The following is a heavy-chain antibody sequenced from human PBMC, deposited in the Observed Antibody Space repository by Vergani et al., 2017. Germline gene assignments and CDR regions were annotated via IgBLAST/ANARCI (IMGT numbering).Heavy chain of an antibody. CDR3: AKWEVVVPAASYYFDY. CDR2: INSDGSST. V-gene: IGHV3-74*02. J-gene: IGHJ4*02. Sequence: EVQLVESGGGLVKPGGSLRLSCAASGFTFSSYWMHWVRQAPGKGLVWVSRINSDGSSTSYADSVKGRFTISRDNAKNTLYLQMNSLRAEDTAVYYCAKWEVVVPAASYYFDYWGQGTLVTVSS. D-gene: IGHD2-2*01. CDR1: GFTFSSYW.